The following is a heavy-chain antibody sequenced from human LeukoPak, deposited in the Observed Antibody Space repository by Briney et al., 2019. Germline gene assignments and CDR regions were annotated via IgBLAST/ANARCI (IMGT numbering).Heavy chain of an antibody. V-gene: IGHV3-9*01. Sequence: GGSLRLSCAASGFTFDDYAMRWVRQAPGKGLEWVSGISWNSGSIGYADSMKGRFTISRDNAKNSLYLQMNSLRAEDTALYYCAKGRDKYQLLSKNWFDPWGQGTLVTVSS. CDR3: AKGRDKYQLLSKNWFDP. D-gene: IGHD2-2*01. CDR1: GFTFDDYA. CDR2: ISWNSGSI. J-gene: IGHJ5*02.